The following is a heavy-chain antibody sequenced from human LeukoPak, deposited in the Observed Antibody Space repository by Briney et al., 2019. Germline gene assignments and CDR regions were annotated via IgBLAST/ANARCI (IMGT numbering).Heavy chain of an antibody. CDR2: IYYSGST. J-gene: IGHJ4*02. V-gene: IGHV4-61*08. CDR1: GGSISSGGYS. CDR3: ARVSRGSGWYVHY. D-gene: IGHD6-19*01. Sequence: SETLSLTCAVSGGSISSGGYSWSWIRQPPGKGLEWIGYIYYSGSTNYNPSLKSRVTISVDTSKNQFSLKLSSVAAADTAVYYCARVSRGSGWYVHYWGQGTLVTVSS.